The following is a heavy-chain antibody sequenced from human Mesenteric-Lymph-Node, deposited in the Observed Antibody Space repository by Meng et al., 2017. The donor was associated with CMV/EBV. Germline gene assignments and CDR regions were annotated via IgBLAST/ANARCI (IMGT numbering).Heavy chain of an antibody. Sequence: SVKVSCKTPGGTFSTYAISWVRQAPGHGLEWMGGIIPLFGTANYAQSFQGRVTITTDESTTTIYMELSSLRSGDTAVYYCARTAVSYPPDYQPHYYGMDVWGQGTTVTVSS. CDR2: IIPLFGTA. J-gene: IGHJ6*02. CDR3: ARTAVSYPPDYQPHYYGMDV. D-gene: IGHD2-2*01. CDR1: GGTFSTYA. V-gene: IGHV1-69*05.